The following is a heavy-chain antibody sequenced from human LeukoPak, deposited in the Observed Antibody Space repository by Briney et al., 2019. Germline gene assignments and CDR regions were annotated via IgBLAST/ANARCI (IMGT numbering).Heavy chain of an antibody. CDR1: GGSISSYY. J-gene: IGHJ3*02. V-gene: IGHV4-59*08. CDR2: IYYSGIT. D-gene: IGHD4-17*01. Sequence: PSETLSLTCTVSGGSISSYYWSWIRQPPGKGLEWIGYIYYSGITNYNPSLKSRVTISVDTSKNQFSLKLSSVTAADTAVYYCARPREYGVLGAFDIWGQGTTVTVSS. CDR3: ARPREYGVLGAFDI.